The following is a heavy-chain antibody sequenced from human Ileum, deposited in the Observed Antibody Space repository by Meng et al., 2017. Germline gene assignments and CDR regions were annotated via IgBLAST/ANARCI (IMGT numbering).Heavy chain of an antibody. CDR2: IHAGSGDT. D-gene: IGHD6-6*01. J-gene: IGHJ4*01. V-gene: IGHV1-3*01. Sequence: QVQFVQSGAEVKKPGASVRIPCKASGFTFSNYAIYWVRQAPGQSLEWLGWIHAGSGDTKFSQTFQGRLTFDRDTSADTVYMELSSLTSGDRAVYYRGRGRASFYFDFLGQGTLVTVSS. CDR3: GRGRASFYFDF. CDR1: GFTFSNYA.